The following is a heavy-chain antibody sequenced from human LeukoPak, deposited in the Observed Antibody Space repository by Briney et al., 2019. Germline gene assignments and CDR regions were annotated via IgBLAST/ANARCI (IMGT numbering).Heavy chain of an antibody. Sequence: GGSLRLSCAASSFTVSSSYMTWVRQAPGKGLEWVSIIYSGGSTYYADSVTGRFTISRDISKNTLYLQMNSLRAEDTAVYYCARLPSGDYWGQGTLVTVSS. J-gene: IGHJ4*02. D-gene: IGHD3-10*01. CDR2: IYSGGST. CDR3: ARLPSGDY. V-gene: IGHV3-66*04. CDR1: SFTVSSSY.